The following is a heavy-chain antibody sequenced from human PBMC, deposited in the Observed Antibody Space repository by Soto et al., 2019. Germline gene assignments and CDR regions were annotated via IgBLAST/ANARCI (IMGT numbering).Heavy chain of an antibody. V-gene: IGHV4-4*02. CDR1: GGSISSSNW. Sequence: PSETLSLTCAVSGGSISSSNWWSWVRQPPGKGLEWIGEIYHSGSTNYNPSLKSRVTISVDKSKNQFSPKLSSVTAADTAVYYCARDKYSSSWHYYYHGMDVWGQGTTVTVSS. CDR2: IYHSGST. J-gene: IGHJ6*02. CDR3: ARDKYSSSWHYYYHGMDV. D-gene: IGHD6-13*01.